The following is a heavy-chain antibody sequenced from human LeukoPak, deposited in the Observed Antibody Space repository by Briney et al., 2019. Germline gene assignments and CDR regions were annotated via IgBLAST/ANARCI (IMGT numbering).Heavy chain of an antibody. CDR3: ASAPRGYSGCVFGY. D-gene: IGHD5-12*01. Sequence: SQTLSLTCTLSGGSISSGDYYWSWIRQPPGKSLEWIGYIYYSGSTYYNPSLKSRVTISVDTSKNQFSLKLSSVTAADTAVYHCASAPRGYSGCVFGYWGQGTLVTVSS. CDR2: IYYSGST. CDR1: GGSISSGDYY. J-gene: IGHJ4*02. V-gene: IGHV4-30-4*08.